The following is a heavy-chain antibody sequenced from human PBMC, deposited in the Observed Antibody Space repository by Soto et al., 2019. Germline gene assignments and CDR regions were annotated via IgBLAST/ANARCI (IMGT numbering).Heavy chain of an antibody. J-gene: IGHJ4*02. CDR1: GFTFSSYS. V-gene: IGHV3-21*01. D-gene: IGHD6-19*01. CDR2: ISSSSSYI. Sequence: GGSLRLSCSASGFTFSSYSMNWVRQAPGKGLEWVSSISSSSSYIYYADSVKGRFTISRDNAKNSLYLQMNSLRAEDTAVYYCARDPWAGDFDYWGQGTLVTVSS. CDR3: ARDPWAGDFDY.